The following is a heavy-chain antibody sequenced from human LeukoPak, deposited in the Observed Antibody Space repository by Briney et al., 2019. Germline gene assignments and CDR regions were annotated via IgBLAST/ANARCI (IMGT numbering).Heavy chain of an antibody. CDR3: AKDVIRGGITYFES. D-gene: IGHD3-10*01. Sequence: GGSLRLSCAASGFNFRGQAMSWVRQGPGKGLEWVAGITGRGETTYYADSVKGRVNISRDNSKDTLFLQVNSLRAEDTAVYYCAKDVIRGGITYFESWGQGTQVAVSS. CDR2: ITGRGETT. J-gene: IGHJ4*02. CDR1: GFNFRGQA. V-gene: IGHV3-23*01.